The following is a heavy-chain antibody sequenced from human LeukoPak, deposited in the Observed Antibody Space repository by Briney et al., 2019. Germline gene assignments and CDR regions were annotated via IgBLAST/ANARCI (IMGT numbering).Heavy chain of an antibody. V-gene: IGHV1-8*03. CDR1: GYTFTSYD. CDR3: ARGHSMIVVVPGY. D-gene: IGHD3-22*01. J-gene: IGHJ4*02. CDR2: MNPNSGNT. Sequence: SVKVSCKASGYTFTSYDINWVRQATGQGLEWMGWMNPNSGNTGYAQKFQGRVTITRNTSISTAYMELSSLRSEDTAVYYCARGHSMIVVVPGYWGQGTLVTVSS.